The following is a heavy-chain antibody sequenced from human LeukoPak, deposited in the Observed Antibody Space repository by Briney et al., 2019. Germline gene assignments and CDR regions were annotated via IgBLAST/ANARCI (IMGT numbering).Heavy chain of an antibody. CDR1: GGSISSYY. J-gene: IGHJ5*02. CDR2: INHSGST. D-gene: IGHD5-18*01. CDR3: ARKPSGYSYGYVGKTGGPFDP. Sequence: SETLSLTCTVSGGSISSYYWSWIRQPPGKGLEWIGEINHSGSTNYNPSLKSRVTISVDTSKNQFSLKLSSVTAADTAVYYCARKPSGYSYGYVGKTGGPFDPWGQGTLVTVSS. V-gene: IGHV4-34*01.